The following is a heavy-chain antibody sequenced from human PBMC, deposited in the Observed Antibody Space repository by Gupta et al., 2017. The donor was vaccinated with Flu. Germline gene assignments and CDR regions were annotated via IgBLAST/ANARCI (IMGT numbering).Heavy chain of an antibody. Sequence: QLQLQESGPGLVKPSETLSLTCTVSGGSISSSSYYWGWIRQPPGKGLEWIGSIYYSGSTYYNPSLKSRVTISVDTSKNQFSLKLSSVTAADTAVYYCARNIYYDSDLDIWGQGTMVTVSS. CDR2: IYYSGST. D-gene: IGHD3-22*01. CDR3: ARNIYYDSDLDI. V-gene: IGHV4-39*01. J-gene: IGHJ3*02. CDR1: GGSISSSSYY.